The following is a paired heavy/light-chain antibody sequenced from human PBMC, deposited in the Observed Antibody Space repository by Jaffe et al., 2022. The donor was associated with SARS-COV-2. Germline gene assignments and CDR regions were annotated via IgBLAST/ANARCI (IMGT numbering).Light chain of an antibody. CDR2: WAS. Sequence: DIVMTQSPDSLAVSLGERATINCKSSQSVLYSTNNKNYLAWYQQKPGQPPKLLIYWASTRESGVPDRFSGSGSGTDFTLTISSLQAEDVAVYYCQQYYSTPLTFGGGTKVEMK. V-gene: IGKV4-1*01. CDR3: QQYYSTPLT. CDR1: QSVLYSTNNKNY. J-gene: IGKJ4*01.
Heavy chain of an antibody. CDR2: ITNGGHT. CDR1: GFIFDSYA. J-gene: IGHJ6*02. V-gene: IGHV3-23*01. CDR3: AKAIPDGSHLNAVDV. D-gene: IGHD2-2*02. Sequence: VQLLESGGGSVQPGGSLRLSCAASGFIFDSYALSWVRQAPGKGLEWVSLITNGGHTYYADSVKGRFTISRDNSKATVYLQMNSLRAEDTAVYFCAKAIPDGSHLNAVDVWGQGTTVTVSS.